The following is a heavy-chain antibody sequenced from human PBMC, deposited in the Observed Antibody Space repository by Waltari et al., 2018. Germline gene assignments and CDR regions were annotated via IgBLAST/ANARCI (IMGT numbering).Heavy chain of an antibody. CDR1: GGTISSHY. CDR3: AREGSYYDFWSGYSNGMDV. D-gene: IGHD3-3*01. V-gene: IGHV4-59*11. CDR2: IYYSGST. J-gene: IGHJ6*02. Sequence: QVQLQESGAGLVKPSETLSLTCTVSGGTISSHYWSWIRQPPGQGLERSGYIYYSGSTNYNPSLKSRVTISVDTSKNQYTLKLSSVTAADTAVYYCAREGSYYDFWSGYSNGMDVWGQGTTVTVSS.